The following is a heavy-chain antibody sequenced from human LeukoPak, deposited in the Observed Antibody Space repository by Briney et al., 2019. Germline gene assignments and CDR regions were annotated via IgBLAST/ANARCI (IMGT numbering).Heavy chain of an antibody. J-gene: IGHJ6*02. CDR2: ISYDGSNK. V-gene: IGHV3-30*18. CDR3: AKDIHYYGSGSVDYYGMDV. D-gene: IGHD3-10*01. CDR1: GFTFSSYG. Sequence: GGSLRLSCAASGFTFSSYGMHWVRQAPGKGLEWVAVISYDGSNKYYADSVKGRFTISRDNSKNTLYLQMNSLRAEDTAVYYCAKDIHYYGSGSVDYYGMDVWGQGITVTVSS.